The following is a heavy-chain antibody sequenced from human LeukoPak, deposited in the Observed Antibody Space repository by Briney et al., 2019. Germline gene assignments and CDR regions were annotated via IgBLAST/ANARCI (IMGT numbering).Heavy chain of an antibody. CDR3: ARAHYGDYSAYFDY. D-gene: IGHD4-17*01. J-gene: IGHJ4*02. CDR2: IYHSGNT. CDR1: GGSISSYY. Sequence: PSETLSLTCTVSGGSISSYYWSWIRQPPGKGLEWIGYIYHSGNTNYNPSLKSRVTISVDTSKNQFSLNLSSVTAADTAVYYCARAHYGDYSAYFDYWGQGTLVTVSS. V-gene: IGHV4-59*01.